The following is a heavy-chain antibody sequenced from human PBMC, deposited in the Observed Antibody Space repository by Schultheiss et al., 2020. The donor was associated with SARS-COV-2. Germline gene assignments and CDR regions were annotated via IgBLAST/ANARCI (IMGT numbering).Heavy chain of an antibody. CDR1: GFTFSSYA. Sequence: GESLKISCAASGFTFSSYAMHWVRQAPGKGLEWVANIKQDGSEKYYVDSVKGRFTISRDNAKNSLYLQMNSLRAEDTAVYYCARNAARLITRAQFDYWGQGTLVTVSS. V-gene: IGHV3-7*01. CDR3: ARNAARLITRAQFDY. CDR2: IKQDGSEK. D-gene: IGHD6-6*01. J-gene: IGHJ4*02.